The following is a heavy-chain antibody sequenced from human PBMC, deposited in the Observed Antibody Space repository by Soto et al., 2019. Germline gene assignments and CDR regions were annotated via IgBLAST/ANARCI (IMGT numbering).Heavy chain of an antibody. CDR1: GGSISSGGYY. CDR2: IYYSGST. CDR3: ARVPDRIAAAGTGWFDP. Sequence: SETLSLTCTVSGGSISSGGYYWSWIRQHPGKGLEWIGYIYYSGSTYYNPSLKSRVTISVDTSKNQFSLKLSSVTAADTAVYYCARVPDRIAAAGTGWFDPWGQGTLVTVSS. V-gene: IGHV4-31*03. J-gene: IGHJ5*02. D-gene: IGHD6-13*01.